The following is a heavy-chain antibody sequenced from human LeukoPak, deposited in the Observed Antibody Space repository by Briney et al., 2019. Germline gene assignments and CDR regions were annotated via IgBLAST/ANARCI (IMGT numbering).Heavy chain of an antibody. CDR3: AKDQVDILTGYYNY. Sequence: GGSLRLSCAASGFTFSSYGMSWVRQAPGKGLEWVSAISGSGGSTYYADSVKGRFTISRDNSKNTLYLQMNSLRAEDTAVYYCAKDQVDILTGYYNYWGQGTLVTVSS. CDR2: ISGSGGST. J-gene: IGHJ4*02. CDR1: GFTFSSYG. D-gene: IGHD3-9*01. V-gene: IGHV3-23*01.